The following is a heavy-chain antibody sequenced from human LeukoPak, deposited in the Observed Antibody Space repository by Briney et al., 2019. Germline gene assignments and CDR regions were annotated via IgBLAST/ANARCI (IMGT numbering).Heavy chain of an antibody. J-gene: IGHJ6*03. Sequence: ASVKVSCKASGYTFTSYYMHWVRQAPGQGLEWMGIINPSGGSTIYAQKFQGRVTMTEDTSTDTAYMELSSLRSEDTAVYYCARVSYYYYYMDVWGKGTTVTISS. V-gene: IGHV1-46*01. CDR1: GYTFTSYY. CDR3: ARVSYYYYYMDV. CDR2: INPSGGST.